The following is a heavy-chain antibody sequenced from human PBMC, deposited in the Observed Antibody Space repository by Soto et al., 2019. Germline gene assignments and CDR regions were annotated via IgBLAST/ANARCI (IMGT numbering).Heavy chain of an antibody. CDR1: GGSISSSSYY. CDR2: IYYSGST. J-gene: IGHJ4*02. V-gene: IGHV4-39*01. Sequence: QLQLQESGPGLVKPSETLSLTCTVSGGSISSSSYYWSWIRQPPGKGLEWIGSIYYSGSTYYNPSLKSRVTISVDTSKTQVSPKLSSVTAADTAVYYGARLGITIFGVATDDYWGQGTLVTVSS. D-gene: IGHD3-3*01. CDR3: ARLGITIFGVATDDY.